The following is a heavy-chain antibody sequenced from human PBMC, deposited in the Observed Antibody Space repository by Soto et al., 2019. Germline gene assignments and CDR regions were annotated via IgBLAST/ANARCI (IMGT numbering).Heavy chain of an antibody. D-gene: IGHD3-10*01. V-gene: IGHV1-3*01. CDR1: GYTFTSYA. Sequence: EASVKVSCKASGYTFTSYAMHWVRQAPGQRLEWMGWINAGNGNTKYSQKFQGRVTITRDTSASTAYMELSSLRSEDTAVYYCARPMGGSGSYYTFDCWGQGNLVTVSS. J-gene: IGHJ4*02. CDR3: ARPMGGSGSYYTFDC. CDR2: INAGNGNT.